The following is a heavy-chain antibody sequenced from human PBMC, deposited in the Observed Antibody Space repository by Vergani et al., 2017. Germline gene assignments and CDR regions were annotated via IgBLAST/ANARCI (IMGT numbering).Heavy chain of an antibody. D-gene: IGHD1-14*01. CDR3: ARDLRLLYNRFDP. J-gene: IGHJ5*02. CDR2: TWYDGNNK. V-gene: IGHV3-33*01. Sequence: QVQLVESGGGVVQPGRSLRLSCAASGFPFNQYGMHWVRQAPGKGLEGVAVTWYDGNNKQYADSVKGRFTISRDNSKSKMYLQMNSLRDEDTGVYYCARDLRLLYNRFDPWGQGTLVTVSS. CDR1: GFPFNQYG.